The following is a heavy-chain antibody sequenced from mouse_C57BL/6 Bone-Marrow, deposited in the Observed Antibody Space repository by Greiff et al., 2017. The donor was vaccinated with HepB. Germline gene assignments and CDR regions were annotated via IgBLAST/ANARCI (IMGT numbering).Heavy chain of an antibody. CDR2: ISSGSSTI. V-gene: IGHV5-17*01. J-gene: IGHJ2*01. Sequence: EVKLEESGGGLVKPGGSLKLSCAASGFTFSDYGMHWVRQAPEKGLEWVAYISSGSSTIYYADTVKGRFTISRDNAKNTLFLQMTSLRSEDTAMYYCARSHYGSSLYYFDYWGQGTTLTVSS. CDR1: GFTFSDYG. CDR3: ARSHYGSSLYYFDY. D-gene: IGHD1-1*01.